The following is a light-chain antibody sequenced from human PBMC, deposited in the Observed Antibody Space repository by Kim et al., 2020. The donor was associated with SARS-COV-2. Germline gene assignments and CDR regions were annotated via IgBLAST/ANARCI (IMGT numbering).Light chain of an antibody. CDR3: QDYGSSPRT. CDR1: RSRGSSY. V-gene: IGKV3-20*01. J-gene: IGKJ2*01. CDR2: GAS. Sequence: LSPGERATLSCRASRSRGSSYLAWYQLKPGQAPRLLIYGASSRATGIPDRFSGTGSGTDFTLTINRLQPEDFAVYYCQDYGSSPRTFGQGTKLEI.